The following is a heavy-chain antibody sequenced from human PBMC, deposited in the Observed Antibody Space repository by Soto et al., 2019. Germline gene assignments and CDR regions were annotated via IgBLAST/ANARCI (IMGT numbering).Heavy chain of an antibody. J-gene: IGHJ3*02. V-gene: IGHV1-18*01. Sequence: ASAKATCKASGYTFTSCGISWVRQAHGQGLEWMGWISAYNGNTNYAQKLQGRVTMTTDTSTSTAYLELRSLRSDDTAVYYCARDRGYSYGSNAFDIWGQGTTVTVSS. CDR3: ARDRGYSYGSNAFDI. CDR2: ISAYNGNT. CDR1: GYTFTSCG. D-gene: IGHD5-18*01.